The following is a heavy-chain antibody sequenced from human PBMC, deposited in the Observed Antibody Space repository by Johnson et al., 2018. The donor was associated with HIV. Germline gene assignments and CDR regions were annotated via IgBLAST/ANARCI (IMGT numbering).Heavy chain of an antibody. CDR3: ARGIIVSPDAFDF. Sequence: QVQLVESGGGVVQPGRSLRLSCVVSGFNFSSYDIDWVRQAPGKGLEWLAAISYDGSNKFYADSVQGRFTISRDNSKNTLYLQMNSLRREDTAVYYCARGIIVSPDAFDFWGQGTMVTVSS. V-gene: IGHV3-30*04. J-gene: IGHJ3*01. CDR2: ISYDGSNK. D-gene: IGHD5/OR15-5a*01. CDR1: GFNFSSYD.